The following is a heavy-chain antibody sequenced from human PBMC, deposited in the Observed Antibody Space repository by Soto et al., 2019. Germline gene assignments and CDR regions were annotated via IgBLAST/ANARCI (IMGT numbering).Heavy chain of an antibody. CDR3: ARGGSSSDNGMDV. Sequence: EVKLVESWGDLVQPGGSLRLSCAASGFTFSTYSMNWVRQAPGKGLEWVSYISSRSYTIYYVDSVKGRFTISRDNAKNSLYLQMNSLRDEDTAVYYCARGGSSSDNGMDVWGQGTTVTVSS. V-gene: IGHV3-48*02. CDR1: GFTFSTYS. CDR2: ISSRSYTI. J-gene: IGHJ6*02. D-gene: IGHD6-6*01.